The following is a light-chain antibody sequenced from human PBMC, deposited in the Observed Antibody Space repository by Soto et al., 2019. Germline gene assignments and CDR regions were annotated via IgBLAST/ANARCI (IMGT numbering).Light chain of an antibody. Sequence: DIQMTQSPSSLSASVGDRVTITCRASQAIYNYLAWYQQTPGKDPTLLISAASTLQSGVPSRFSGSGSGTDFTLTISSLQPEDVATYYCQKFSAVPTFGGGTKVE. CDR1: QAIYNY. CDR3: QKFSAVPT. J-gene: IGKJ4*01. V-gene: IGKV1-27*01. CDR2: AAS.